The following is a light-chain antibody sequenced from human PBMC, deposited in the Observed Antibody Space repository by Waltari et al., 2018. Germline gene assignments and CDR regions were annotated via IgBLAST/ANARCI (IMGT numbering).Light chain of an antibody. CDR3: QQYATTPRT. V-gene: IGKV4-1*01. J-gene: IGKJ2*02. Sequence: DIVMTQSPDSLAVSLGERATINCKSSQSVLYSPNNKNYLAWFPQKPGQPPKLLIYGASTRESGVPARFSGSGSVTDFTLTISSLQAEDVAIYYCQQYATTPRTFGQGTKLEIK. CDR1: QSVLYSPNNKNY. CDR2: GAS.